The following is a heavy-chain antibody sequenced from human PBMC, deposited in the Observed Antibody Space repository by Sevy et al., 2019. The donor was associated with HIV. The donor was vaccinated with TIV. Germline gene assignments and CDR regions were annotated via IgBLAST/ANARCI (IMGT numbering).Heavy chain of an antibody. CDR1: GGTFSSYA. CDR3: ASDQPTTVTRAYYNYGMDV. CDR2: IIPIFGTE. J-gene: IGHJ6*02. V-gene: IGHV1-69*13. D-gene: IGHD4-4*01. Sequence: ASVKVSCKASGGTFSSYAISWVRQAPGQGLEWMGGIIPIFGTENYAQKFQGRVTITADESTSKAYMGQGSLSSEDTAVFYWASDQPTTVTRAYYNYGMDVWGQGTTVTVSS.